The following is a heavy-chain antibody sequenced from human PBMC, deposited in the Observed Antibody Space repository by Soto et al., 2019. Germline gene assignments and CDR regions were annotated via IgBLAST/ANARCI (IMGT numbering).Heavy chain of an antibody. CDR2: ICYTGST. V-gene: IGHV4-61*01. Sequence: SETLSLTCTVSGGSVNSDSHNWSWILKPPGKGLEWIGYICYTGSTNYNPSLKSRVTISPDTSRNQFSLKLSSVTAADTAVFYCAREYANSPEAFDFWGQGALVTVSS. J-gene: IGHJ4*02. CDR1: GGSVNSDSHN. D-gene: IGHD2-2*01. CDR3: AREYANSPEAFDF.